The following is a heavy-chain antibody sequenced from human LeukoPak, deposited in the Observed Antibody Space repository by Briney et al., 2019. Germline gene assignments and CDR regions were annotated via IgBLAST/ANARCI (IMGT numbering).Heavy chain of an antibody. CDR3: ARNDISGYFDY. V-gene: IGHV4-38-2*01. CDR2: VYHSEST. D-gene: IGHD3-22*01. J-gene: IGHJ4*02. CDR1: DYSISNGNY. Sequence: SETLSLTCAVSDYSISNGNYWGWIRQPPGKGLEWIGNVYHSESTHYSPTLKSRVTISVDTSKNQFSLKLRSVTAAGTAVYYCARNDISGYFDYWGQGTLVTVSS.